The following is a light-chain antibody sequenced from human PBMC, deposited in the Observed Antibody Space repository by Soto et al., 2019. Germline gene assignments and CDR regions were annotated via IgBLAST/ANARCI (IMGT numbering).Light chain of an antibody. V-gene: IGKV3D-15*01. CDR1: QSVSSN. CDR2: GAS. Sequence: EIVMTQSPATLSVSPGERATLSCRASQSVSSNLAWYQQKPGQAPRLLIYGASTRATGVPARFSGSGSGTEFTLTISSLQPDDFATYYCQQYLGTFGQGTKVDI. J-gene: IGKJ1*01. CDR3: QQYLGT.